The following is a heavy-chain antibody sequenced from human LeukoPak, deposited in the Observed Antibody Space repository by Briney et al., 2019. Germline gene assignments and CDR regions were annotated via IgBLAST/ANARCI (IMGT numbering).Heavy chain of an antibody. D-gene: IGHD1-26*01. V-gene: IGHV3-30*02. CDR2: IRYDESKE. J-gene: IGHJ4*02. CDR1: GVTFSSYG. CDR3: VKDYLVEAQRVYYFDY. Sequence: GGSLRLSCAASGVTFSSYGWHWVRQAPGKGLEWVAFIRYDESKEYYADSVKGRFTISRDNSKNTLYLQMSSLRVEDTAVYHCVKDYLVEAQRVYYFDYWGQGSLVPVSS.